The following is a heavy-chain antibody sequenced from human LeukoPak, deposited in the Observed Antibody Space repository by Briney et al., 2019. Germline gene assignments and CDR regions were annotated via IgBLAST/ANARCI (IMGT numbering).Heavy chain of an antibody. CDR1: GYTFTSRA. CDR2: INTSTGNP. D-gene: IGHD2-15*01. Sequence: ASVKVSCKASGYTFTSRAINWVRQAPGQGLEWMGWINTSTGNPTYAQGFTGRFVFSLDTSVSTAYLQISNLKAEDTAMYYCARGGYPYLSTWYSDYWGQGTLVTVSS. J-gene: IGHJ4*02. V-gene: IGHV7-4-1*02. CDR3: ARGGYPYLSTWYSDY.